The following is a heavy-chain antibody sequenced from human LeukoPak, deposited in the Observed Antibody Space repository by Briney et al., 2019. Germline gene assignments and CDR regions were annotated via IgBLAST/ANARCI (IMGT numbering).Heavy chain of an antibody. J-gene: IGHJ3*02. CDR2: IYHSRST. CDR1: GGSISSSNW. Sequence: SGTLSLTCAVSGGSISSSNWWSWVRQPPGKGLEWIGEIYHSRSTNYNPSLKSRVTISVDKSKNQFSLKLSSVTAADTAVYYCARWTTWGDIVLMVYAMGAFDIWGQGTMVTVSS. CDR3: ARWTTWGDIVLMVYAMGAFDI. V-gene: IGHV4-4*02. D-gene: IGHD2-8*01.